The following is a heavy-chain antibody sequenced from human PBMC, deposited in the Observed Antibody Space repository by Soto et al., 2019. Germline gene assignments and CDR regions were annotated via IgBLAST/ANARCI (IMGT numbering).Heavy chain of an antibody. CDR1: GFTFSVSA. V-gene: IGHV3-30-3*01. J-gene: IGHJ6*02. D-gene: IGHD2-2*01. CDR3: ARPYCRSTRCYLYYYGMDV. Sequence: QVQVVESGGGVVQPGTSLRLSCAASGFTFSVSAIHWVRQAPGKGLEWVAVISSDGSHQYYADSVRGRFTISRDNPKNTRYLQMNSLRAEDTAVYYCARPYCRSTRCYLYYYGMDVWGPGTTVTVSS. CDR2: ISSDGSHQ.